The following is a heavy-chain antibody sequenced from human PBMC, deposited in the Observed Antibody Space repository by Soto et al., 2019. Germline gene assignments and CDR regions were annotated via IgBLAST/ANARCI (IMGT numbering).Heavy chain of an antibody. Sequence: GGSLRLSCAASGFTVSSNYMSWVRQAPGKGLEWVSVIYSGGSTYYADSVKGRFTISRDNSKNTLYLQMNSLRAEDTAVYYCARAYGGNYLFDYWGQGTLVTVSS. CDR2: IYSGGST. J-gene: IGHJ4*02. D-gene: IGHD4-17*01. CDR1: GFTVSSNY. V-gene: IGHV3-53*01. CDR3: ARAYGGNYLFDY.